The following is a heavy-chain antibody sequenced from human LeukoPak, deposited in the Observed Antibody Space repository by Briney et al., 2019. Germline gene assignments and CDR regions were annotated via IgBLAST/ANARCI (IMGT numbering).Heavy chain of an antibody. CDR3: ARVVYSSILH. V-gene: IGHV4-61*01. D-gene: IGHD6-13*01. CDR2: IYYSGST. J-gene: IGHJ4*02. CDR1: GGSVSSGSYY. Sequence: SETLSLTCTVSGGSVSSGSYYWSWIRQPPGRGLEWIGYIYYSGSTNYNPSLTSRVTISVDTSKNQFSLKLSSVTAADTAVYYCARVVYSSILHWGQGTLVTVSS.